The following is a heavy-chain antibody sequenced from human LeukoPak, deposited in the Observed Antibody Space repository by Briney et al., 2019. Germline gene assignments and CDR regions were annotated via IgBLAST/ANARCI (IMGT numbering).Heavy chain of an antibody. CDR3: ARDRRRGRFIPMVRAAQGTKSGWFDP. CDR2: IYYSGST. D-gene: IGHD3-10*01. J-gene: IGHJ5*02. V-gene: IGHV4-59*12. Sequence: SETLCLTCTVSGGSISSYYWSWIRQPPGKGLEWIGYIYYSGSTNYNPSLKSRVTISVDTSKNQFSLKLSSVTAADTAVYYCARDRRRGRFIPMVRAAQGTKSGWFDPWGQGTLVTVSS. CDR1: GGSISSYY.